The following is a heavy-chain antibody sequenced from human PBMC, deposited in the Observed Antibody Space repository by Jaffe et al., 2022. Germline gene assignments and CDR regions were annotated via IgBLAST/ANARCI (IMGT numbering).Heavy chain of an antibody. J-gene: IGHJ3*02. CDR3: ARDLFNIYSSSWHDAFDI. CDR1: GFTFSSYS. D-gene: IGHD6-13*01. V-gene: IGHV3-21*01. Sequence: EVQLVESGGGLVKPGGSLRLSCAASGFTFSSYSMNWVRQAPGKGLEWVSSISSSSSYIYYADSVKGRFTISRDNAKNSLYLQMNSLRAEDTAVYYCARDLFNIYSSSWHDAFDIWGQGTMVTVSS. CDR2: ISSSSSYI.